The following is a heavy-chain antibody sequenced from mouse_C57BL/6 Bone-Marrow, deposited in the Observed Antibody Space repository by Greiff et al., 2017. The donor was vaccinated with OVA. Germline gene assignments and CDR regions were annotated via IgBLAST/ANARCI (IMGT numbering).Heavy chain of an antibody. V-gene: IGHV1-54*01. CDR3: ARVYGNYEGWFAY. Sequence: VQLQQSGAELVRPGTSVTVSCKASGYAFTNYLIEWVKQRPGQGLEWIGVINPGSGGTNYNEKFKGKATLTADKSSSTAYMQLSSLTSEDSAVYFCARVYGNYEGWFAYWGQGTLVTVSA. CDR2: INPGSGGT. D-gene: IGHD2-1*01. CDR1: GYAFTNYL. J-gene: IGHJ3*01.